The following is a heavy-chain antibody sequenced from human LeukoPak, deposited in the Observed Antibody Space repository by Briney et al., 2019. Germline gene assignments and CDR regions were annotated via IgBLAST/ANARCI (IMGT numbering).Heavy chain of an antibody. Sequence: SETLSLTCAVYGGSFSGYYWSWIRQPPGKGLEWIGEINHSGSTNYNPSLKSQVTISVDTSKNQFSLKLSSVTAADTAVYYCATFYGSGSYTPGYWGQGTLVTVSS. D-gene: IGHD3-10*01. CDR3: ATFYGSGSYTPGY. CDR1: GGSFSGYY. J-gene: IGHJ4*02. V-gene: IGHV4-34*01. CDR2: INHSGST.